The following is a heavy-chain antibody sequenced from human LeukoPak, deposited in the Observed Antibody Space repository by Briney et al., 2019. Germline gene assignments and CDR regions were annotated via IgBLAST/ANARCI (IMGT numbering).Heavy chain of an antibody. D-gene: IGHD3-10*01. Sequence: GGSLRLSCVASGSPFSDSWMHWVRQTPGKGLLWVSLITTDGSNRTYADSAKGRFTISRDNARNTLYLQMNSLRVEDTAVYYCARDRHYTMDAWGQGTTVTVSS. V-gene: IGHV3-74*03. J-gene: IGHJ6*02. CDR2: ITTDGSNR. CDR1: GSPFSDSW. CDR3: ARDRHYTMDA.